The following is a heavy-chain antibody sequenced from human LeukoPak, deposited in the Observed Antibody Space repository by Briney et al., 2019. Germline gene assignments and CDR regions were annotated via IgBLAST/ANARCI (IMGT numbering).Heavy chain of an antibody. D-gene: IGHD2-21*01. V-gene: IGHV1-69*01. Sequence: SVEVSCKASGGTFSSYAISWVRQAPGQGLEWMGGIIPIFGTANYAQKFQGRVTITADESTSTAYMELSSLRSEDTAVYYCARAHVREVIAPLDYWGQGTLVTVSS. CDR2: IIPIFGTA. CDR1: GGTFSSYA. CDR3: ARAHVREVIAPLDY. J-gene: IGHJ4*02.